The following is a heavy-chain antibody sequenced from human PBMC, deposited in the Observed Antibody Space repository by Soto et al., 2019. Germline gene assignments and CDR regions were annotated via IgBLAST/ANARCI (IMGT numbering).Heavy chain of an antibody. CDR2: IPGSSIST. CDR1: GFTFSSYA. Sequence: SLRLSCAASGFTFSSYAMSWVRQSPGKGLEWVSAIPGSSISTYYAGSVKGRFTISRDNSKNTLYLQMNSLRVEDTAVYYCAKIGSSSSVSLPLVLLDHWGQGALVTVSS. J-gene: IGHJ4*02. CDR3: AKIGSSSSVSLPLVLLDH. V-gene: IGHV3-23*01. D-gene: IGHD6-6*01.